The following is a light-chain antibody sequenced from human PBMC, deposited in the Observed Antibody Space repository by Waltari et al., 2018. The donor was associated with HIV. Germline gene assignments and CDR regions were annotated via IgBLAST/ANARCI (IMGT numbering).Light chain of an antibody. CDR3: ATWDDSLSGVV. CDR1: SSNIGSND. Sequence: QSVLTQPPSASGTPGQKVTISCSGSSSNIGSNDVIWYQQLPGAAPKLLMYRNDQRPSGRPDRFSGSKSGTSAALAISGPRSEDEADYTCATWDDSLSGVVFGGGTKLNVL. CDR2: RND. V-gene: IGLV1-47*01. J-gene: IGLJ2*01.